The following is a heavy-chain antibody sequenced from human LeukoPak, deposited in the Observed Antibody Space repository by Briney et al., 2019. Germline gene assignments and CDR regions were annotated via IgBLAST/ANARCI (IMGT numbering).Heavy chain of an antibody. J-gene: IGHJ4*02. Sequence: GGSLRLSCAASGFTFSSYSMNWVRQAPGKGLEWVSYISSSSSTIYYAASVKGRFTISRDNAKNSLYLQMNSLRAEDTAVYYCARVYPTVTSRFFDYWGQGTLVTVSS. D-gene: IGHD4-17*01. CDR1: GFTFSSYS. V-gene: IGHV3-48*01. CDR2: ISSSSSTI. CDR3: ARVYPTVTSRFFDY.